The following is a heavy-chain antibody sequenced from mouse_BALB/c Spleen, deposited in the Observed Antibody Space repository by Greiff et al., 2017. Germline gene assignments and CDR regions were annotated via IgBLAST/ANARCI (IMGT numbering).Heavy chain of an antibody. CDR3: AREGVYYGNYGYFDV. CDR1: GFDFSRYW. CDR2: INPDSSTI. Sequence: EVKLLESGGGLVQPGGSLKLSCAASGFDFSRYWMSWVRQAPGKGLEWIGEINPDSSTINYTPSLKDKFIISRDNAKNTLYLQMSKVRSEDTALYYCAREGVYYGNYGYFDVWGAGTTVTVSS. J-gene: IGHJ1*01. D-gene: IGHD2-1*01. V-gene: IGHV4-1*02.